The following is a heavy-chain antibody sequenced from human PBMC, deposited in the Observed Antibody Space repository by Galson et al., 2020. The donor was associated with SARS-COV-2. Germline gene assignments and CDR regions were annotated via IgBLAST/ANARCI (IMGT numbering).Heavy chain of an antibody. Sequence: ASETLSLTCTVSGGSISSYYWSWIRQPAGKGLEWIGRIYTSGSTNYNPSLKSRVTMSVDTSKNQFSLKLSSVTAADTAVYYCARDRTALVSYYYYGMDVWGQGTTVTVSS. V-gene: IGHV4-4*07. CDR3: ARDRTALVSYYYYGMDV. CDR2: IYTSGST. CDR1: GGSISSYY. J-gene: IGHJ6*02. D-gene: IGHD5-18*01.